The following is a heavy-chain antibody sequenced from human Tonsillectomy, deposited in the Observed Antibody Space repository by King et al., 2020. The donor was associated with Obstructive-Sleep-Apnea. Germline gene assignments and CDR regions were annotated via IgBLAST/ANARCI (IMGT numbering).Heavy chain of an antibody. Sequence: VQLVESGGGLVQPGRSLRLSCAASGFTFDDYAMHWVRQAPGKGLEWVSGIGWNSVDIGYADSVKGRFTISSDNAKNSLVLQMNSLRAEDTALYYCVKDRHSSSWYYFEYWGQGTLVTVSS. D-gene: IGHD6-13*01. V-gene: IGHV3-9*01. CDR1: GFTFDDYA. CDR3: VKDRHSSSWYYFEY. J-gene: IGHJ4*02. CDR2: IGWNSVDI.